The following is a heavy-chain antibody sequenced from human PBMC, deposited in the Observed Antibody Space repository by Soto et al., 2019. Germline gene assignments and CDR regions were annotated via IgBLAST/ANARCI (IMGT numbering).Heavy chain of an antibody. J-gene: IGHJ4*02. V-gene: IGHV3-30-3*01. D-gene: IGHD2-8*01. CDR3: ARETSYCTNGVCYGNYFDY. CDR2: ISYDVTNK. Sequence: GGSLRLSCAASGFTFSTYVMHWVRQAPGKGLEWVAVISYDVTNKYYADSVKGRLTISRDDSKNTLFLQMNSLRAEDTAVYYCARETSYCTNGVCYGNYFDYWGQGTLVTVSS. CDR1: GFTFSTYV.